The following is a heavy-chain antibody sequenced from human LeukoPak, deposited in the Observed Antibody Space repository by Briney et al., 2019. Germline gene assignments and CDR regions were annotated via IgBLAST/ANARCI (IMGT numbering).Heavy chain of an antibody. D-gene: IGHD2-15*01. Sequence: SETLSLTCTVSGGAITSHYWTWIRQSPVKGLEWIGDISNSGSTSYNPSLKSRVTVSIDTSKNQFSLKLSSVTAADTAVYYCGRDALVGYFSYYYMDVWGKGTTVTISS. CDR3: GRDALVGYFSYYYMDV. CDR1: GGAITSHY. J-gene: IGHJ6*03. V-gene: IGHV4-59*11. CDR2: ISNSGST.